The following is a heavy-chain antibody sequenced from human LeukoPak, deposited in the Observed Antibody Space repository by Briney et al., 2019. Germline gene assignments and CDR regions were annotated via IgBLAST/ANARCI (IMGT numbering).Heavy chain of an antibody. CDR2: INHSGST. CDR1: GGSFSGYY. CDR3: AGGGGRGGIDY. D-gene: IGHD3-16*01. V-gene: IGHV4-34*01. Sequence: PSETLSLTCAVYGGSFSGYYWSWIRQPPGKGLEWIGEINHSGSTNYNPPLKSRVTISVDKSKNQLALKLSSVLAADTAVFYCAGGGGRGGIDYWGQGTLVTASS. J-gene: IGHJ4*02.